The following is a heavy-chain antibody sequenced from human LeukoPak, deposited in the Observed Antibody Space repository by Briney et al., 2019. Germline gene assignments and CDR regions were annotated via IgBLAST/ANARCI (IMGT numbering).Heavy chain of an antibody. CDR1: GGSFSGYY. D-gene: IGHD2-15*01. V-gene: IGHV4-34*01. Sequence: SETLSLTCAVYGGSFSGYYWSWIRQPPGKGLEWNGEINHSGSTNYNPSLKSRVTISVDTSKNQFSLKLSSVTAADTAVYYCARGGHGYCSGGSCYSGGVGYYFDYWGQGTLVTVSS. CDR2: INHSGST. J-gene: IGHJ4*02. CDR3: ARGGHGYCSGGSCYSGGVGYYFDY.